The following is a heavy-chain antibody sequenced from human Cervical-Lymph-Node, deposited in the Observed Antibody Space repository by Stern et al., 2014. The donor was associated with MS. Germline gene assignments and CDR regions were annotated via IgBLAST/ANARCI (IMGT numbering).Heavy chain of an antibody. J-gene: IGHJ4*02. Sequence: EVQLVQSGGGLVQPGGSLRLSCAASGFTVSSNYMSWVRQAPGKGLEWVSVIYSGGSTYYADSVKGRFTISRDNSKNTLYLQMNSLRAEDTAVYYCARFPRYYYDSSGYYLAYWGQGTLVTVSS. D-gene: IGHD3-22*01. CDR3: ARFPRYYYDSSGYYLAY. CDR2: IYSGGST. CDR1: GFTVSSNY. V-gene: IGHV3-66*01.